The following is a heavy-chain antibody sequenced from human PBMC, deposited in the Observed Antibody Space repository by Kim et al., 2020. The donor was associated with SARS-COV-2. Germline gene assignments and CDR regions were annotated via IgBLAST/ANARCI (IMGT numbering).Heavy chain of an antibody. CDR2: ISSSSSYT. CDR1: GFTFSSYT. Sequence: GGSLRLSCAASGFTFSSYTMNWVRQAPGKGLEWVSSISSSSSYTYYADSVKGRFTISRDNAKNSLYLQMNSLRAEDTAVYYCAREARYCSSTSCYNVFDYCGQGALGTVSP. CDR3: AREARYCSSTSCYNVFDY. J-gene: IGHJ4*02. D-gene: IGHD2-2*02. V-gene: IGHV3-21*01.